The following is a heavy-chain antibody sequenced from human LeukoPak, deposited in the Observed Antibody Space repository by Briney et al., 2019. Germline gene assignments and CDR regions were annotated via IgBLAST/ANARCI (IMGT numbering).Heavy chain of an antibody. J-gene: IGHJ4*02. CDR3: TRGDRNGYNY. V-gene: IGHV1-2*02. CDR2: INPNNGDT. CDR1: GYTFTVYY. D-gene: IGHD5-24*01. Sequence: ASVKVSCKASGYTFTVYYMHWVRQAPGQGLEWMGCINPNNGDTNYAQRFQGRVTMTRDTSTSTAYMELSRLTSDDTAVYYCTRGDRNGYNYGGQGSLVTVSS.